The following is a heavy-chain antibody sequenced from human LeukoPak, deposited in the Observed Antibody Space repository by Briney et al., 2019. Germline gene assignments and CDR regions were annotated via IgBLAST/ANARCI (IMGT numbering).Heavy chain of an antibody. CDR2: IIPILGIA. J-gene: IGHJ4*02. CDR1: GGTFSSYA. D-gene: IGHD3-9*01. V-gene: IGHV1-69*04. Sequence: SVKVSCKASGGTFSSYAISWVRQAPGQGLEWMGRIIPILGIANYAQKFQGRVTITADKSTSTAYMELSSLGSEDTAVYYCARVSGDYDILTGYYSAYWGQGTLVTVSS. CDR3: ARVSGDYDILTGYYSAY.